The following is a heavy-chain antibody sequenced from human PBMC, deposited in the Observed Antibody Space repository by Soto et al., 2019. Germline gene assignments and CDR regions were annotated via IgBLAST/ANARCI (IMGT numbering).Heavy chain of an antibody. CDR3: TEDTFGAGAF. D-gene: IGHD3-10*01. CDR1: EITLNIYG. Sequence: AQLVESGGGLVQPGGSLTLSCTASEITLNIYGMHWIRQAPGKGLVWVSRINPESTTLTYADSVTGRFTISRDSAKNTLYLQMNGLSAGDTAIYYCTEDTFGAGAFWGQGTLVTVSS. J-gene: IGHJ4*02. CDR2: INPESTTL. V-gene: IGHV3-74*01.